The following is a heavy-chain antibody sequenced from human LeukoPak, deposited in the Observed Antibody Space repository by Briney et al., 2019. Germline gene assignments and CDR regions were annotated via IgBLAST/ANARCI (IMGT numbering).Heavy chain of an antibody. CDR2: ISSSSSYI. J-gene: IGHJ4*02. V-gene: IGHV3-21*06. CDR3: VLAVDY. Sequence: GGSLRLSCAASGFTFSSYSMNWVRQAPGKGLEWVSSISSSSSYINYADSVKGRLTISRDNAKNLLYLQMNSLRAEDTAVYYCVLAVDYWGQGTLVTVSS. D-gene: IGHD1-26*01. CDR1: GFTFSSYS.